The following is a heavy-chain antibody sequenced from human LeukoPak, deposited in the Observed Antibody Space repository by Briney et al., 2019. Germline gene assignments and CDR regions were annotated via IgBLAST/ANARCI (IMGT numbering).Heavy chain of an antibody. Sequence: SETLSLTCTVSSGSISSYYWSWIRQPPGKGPEWIGYIYYSGSTYYNPSLKSRVTISVDTSKNQFSLKLSSVTAADTAVYYCAREGDGLPYIWGQGTMVTVSS. J-gene: IGHJ3*02. CDR3: AREGDGLPYI. V-gene: IGHV4-59*12. CDR1: SGSISSYY. CDR2: IYYSGST. D-gene: IGHD3-16*01.